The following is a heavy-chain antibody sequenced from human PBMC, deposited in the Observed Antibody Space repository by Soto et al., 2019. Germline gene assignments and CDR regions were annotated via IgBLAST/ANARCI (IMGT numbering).Heavy chain of an antibody. CDR1: GYTLTELS. CDR3: ARGGVRSFSVWFDP. CDR2: ISAYNGNT. D-gene: IGHD2-8*01. Sequence: GASVKVSCKVSGYTLTELSMHWVRQAPGLGLEWMGWISAYNGNTKYAEKFQGRVTMTTDTSTTTAYMELRSLRSDDTAVYYCARGGVRSFSVWFDPWGQGTLVTVSS. J-gene: IGHJ5*02. V-gene: IGHV1-18*01.